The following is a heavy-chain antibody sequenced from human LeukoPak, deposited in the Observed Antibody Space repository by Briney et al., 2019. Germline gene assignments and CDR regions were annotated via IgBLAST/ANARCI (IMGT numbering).Heavy chain of an antibody. CDR1: GYTFTVYY. CDR3: ARGLSLSGRYYYAVDI. Sequence: ASVKVSFKASGYTFTVYYMHWVRQAPGQGLEWMGWISPNSGGTNYAQKFQGRVTMTRDTSISTAYMELSRLRSDDTAVYYCARGLSLSGRYYYAVDIWGQGTMVTVSS. V-gene: IGHV1-2*02. CDR2: ISPNSGGT. J-gene: IGHJ3*02. D-gene: IGHD1-26*01.